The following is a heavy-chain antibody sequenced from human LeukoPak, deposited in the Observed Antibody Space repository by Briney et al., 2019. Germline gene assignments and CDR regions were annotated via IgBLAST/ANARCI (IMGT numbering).Heavy chain of an antibody. V-gene: IGHV3-49*04. CDR2: IRSKAYGGTT. J-gene: IGHJ4*02. CDR3: TRSMVRGVIPDY. Sequence: GGSLRLSCAASGFDFSTYAINWVRQAPGKGLEWVGFIRSKAYGGTTEYAASVKGRFTISRDDSKSIAYLQMNSLKTEDTAVYYCTRSMVRGVIPDYWGQGTLVTVSS. CDR1: GFDFSTYA. D-gene: IGHD3-10*01.